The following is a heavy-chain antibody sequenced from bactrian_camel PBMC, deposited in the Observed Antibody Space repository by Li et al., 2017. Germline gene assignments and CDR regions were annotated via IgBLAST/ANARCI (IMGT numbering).Heavy chain of an antibody. Sequence: HVQLVESGGESVQGVGPLRLSCVNSGGVYRSYCMGWFRQIPDREREGVAGIESDGSTSYADSVKGRFTISQDKAKNTLYLQMNSLKSEDTAMYYCVASEDCSGGYVRSNWDFGYSGRGTQVTVS. CDR1: GGVYRSYC. V-gene: IGHV3S53*01. D-gene: IGHD2*01. CDR2: IESDGST. J-gene: IGHJ6*01. CDR3: VASEDCSGGYVRSNWDFGY.